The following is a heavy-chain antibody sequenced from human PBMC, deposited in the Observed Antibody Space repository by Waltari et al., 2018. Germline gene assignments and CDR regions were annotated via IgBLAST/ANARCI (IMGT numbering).Heavy chain of an antibody. CDR3: ARDHRRISGPTARKYGMDV. J-gene: IGHJ6*02. D-gene: IGHD6-19*01. CDR2: INPSGGST. CDR1: GYTFTSYY. V-gene: IGHV1-46*01. Sequence: QVQLVQSGAEVKKPGASVKVSCKASGYTFTSYYMHVVRQAPGQGLEWMGIINPSGGSTSYAQKFQGRVTMTRDTSTSTVYMELSSLRSEDTAVYYCARDHRRISGPTARKYGMDVWGQGTTVTVSS.